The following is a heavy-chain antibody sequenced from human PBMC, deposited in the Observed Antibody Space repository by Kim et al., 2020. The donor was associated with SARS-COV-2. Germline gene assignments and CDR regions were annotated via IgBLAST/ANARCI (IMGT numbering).Heavy chain of an antibody. Sequence: SVKVSCKASGGTFSSFAISWVRQAPGQGLEWMGRIIPILGIANYAQKFQGRVTITADKSTSTAYMELSSLRSEDTAVYYCARLDSSGWYSDGVFDYWGQGTLVTVSS. CDR1: GGTFSSFA. CDR3: ARLDSSGWYSDGVFDY. D-gene: IGHD6-19*01. CDR2: IIPILGIA. V-gene: IGHV1-69*04. J-gene: IGHJ4*02.